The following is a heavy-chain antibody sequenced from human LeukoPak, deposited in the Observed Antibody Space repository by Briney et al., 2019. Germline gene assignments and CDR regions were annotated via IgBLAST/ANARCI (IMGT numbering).Heavy chain of an antibody. D-gene: IGHD6-13*01. CDR1: GGTFSSYA. Sequence: SVKVSCKASGGTFSSYAISWVRQAPGQGLEWMGGIIPIFGTANYAQKFQGRVTITADESTSTAYMELSSLRSEDTAVYYCAREAAGTTFSRGNWFDPWGQGTLVTVSS. V-gene: IGHV1-69*13. CDR3: AREAAGTTFSRGNWFDP. CDR2: IIPIFGTA. J-gene: IGHJ5*02.